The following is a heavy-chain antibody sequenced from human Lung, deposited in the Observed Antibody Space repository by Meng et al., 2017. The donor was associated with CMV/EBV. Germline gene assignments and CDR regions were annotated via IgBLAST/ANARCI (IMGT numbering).Heavy chain of an antibody. V-gene: IGHV3-30*02. CDR2: IRYDGSNK. D-gene: IGHD6-13*01. CDR3: AKDSGSSSYRINYFDY. CDR1: FTFSSDG. Sequence: FTFSSDGMHWVRQAPGKGLEWVAFIRYDGSNKYYADSVKGRFTISRDNSKNTLYLQMNSLRAEDTAVYYCAKDSGSSSYRINYFDYWGQGTLVTVSS. J-gene: IGHJ4*02.